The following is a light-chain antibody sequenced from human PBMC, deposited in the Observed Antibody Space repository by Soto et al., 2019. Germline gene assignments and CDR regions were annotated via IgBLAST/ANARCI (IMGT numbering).Light chain of an antibody. CDR2: DVS. Sequence: QSALTQPRSVSGSPGQSVTISCTGTSSDVGAYNYVSWYQQHPGEAPKLIIYDVSKRPSGVPDRFSGSKSGNTASLTISGLQADDEADYYCCSYAGTYTLWVFGGGTKLTVL. J-gene: IGLJ3*02. CDR3: CSYAGTYTLWV. V-gene: IGLV2-11*01. CDR1: SSDVGAYNY.